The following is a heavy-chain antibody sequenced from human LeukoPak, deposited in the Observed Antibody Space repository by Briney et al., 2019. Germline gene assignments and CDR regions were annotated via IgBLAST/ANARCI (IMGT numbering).Heavy chain of an antibody. D-gene: IGHD3-10*01. CDR2: IYTSGST. Sequence: SETLSLTCTVSGGSISTVYWTWIRQPAGKGLEWIGLIYTSGSTNYNPSLKRRVTMSVDTSKNQFSLKLTSVTAADTAVYYCASDFGYWGQGTLVTVSS. V-gene: IGHV4-4*07. J-gene: IGHJ4*02. CDR1: GGSISTVY. CDR3: ASDFGY.